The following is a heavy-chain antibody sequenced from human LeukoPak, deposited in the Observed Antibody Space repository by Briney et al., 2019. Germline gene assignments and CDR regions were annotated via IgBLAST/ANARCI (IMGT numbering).Heavy chain of an antibody. CDR3: ARAHQLLEVDY. V-gene: IGHV4-38-2*02. CDR2: IYHSGST. Sequence: TSETLSLTCTVSGYSISSGYYWGWIRQPPGKGLEWIGSIYHSGSTYYNPSLKSRVTISVDTSKNQFSLKLSSVTAADTAVYYCARAHQLLEVDYWGQGTLVTVSS. J-gene: IGHJ4*02. CDR1: GYSISSGYY. D-gene: IGHD2-2*01.